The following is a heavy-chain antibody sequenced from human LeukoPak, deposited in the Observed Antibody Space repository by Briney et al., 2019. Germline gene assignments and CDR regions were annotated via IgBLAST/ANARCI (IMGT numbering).Heavy chain of an antibody. CDR2: IYYSGST. CDR3: ARGITMVRGVNWFDP. CDR1: GGSISSYY. D-gene: IGHD3-10*01. J-gene: IGHJ5*02. V-gene: IGHV4-59*12. Sequence: SETLSLTCTVSGGSISSYYWSWIRQPPGKGLEWIGYIYYSGSTYYNPSLKSRVTISVDTSKNQFSLKLSSVTAADTAVYYCARGITMVRGVNWFDPWGQGTLVTVSS.